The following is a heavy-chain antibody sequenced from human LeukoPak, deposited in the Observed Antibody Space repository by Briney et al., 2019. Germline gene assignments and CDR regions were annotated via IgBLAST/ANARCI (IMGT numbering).Heavy chain of an antibody. CDR1: GYTFTGYY. D-gene: IGHD2-15*01. Sequence: ASVKVSCKASGYTFTGYYMHWVRQAPGQGLEWMGWINPNSGGTNYAQKFQGWVTMTRDTSISTAYMELSRLRSDDTAVYYCARAREQVVVARPSYYYYGMDVWGQGTTVTVSS. CDR3: ARAREQVVVARPSYYYYGMDV. CDR2: INPNSGGT. V-gene: IGHV1-2*04. J-gene: IGHJ6*02.